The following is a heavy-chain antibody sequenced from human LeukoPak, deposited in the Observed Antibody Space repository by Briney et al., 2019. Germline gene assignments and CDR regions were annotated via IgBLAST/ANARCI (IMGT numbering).Heavy chain of an antibody. J-gene: IGHJ4*02. CDR2: IRSKAYGGTT. V-gene: IGHV3-49*04. Sequence: GGSLRLSCTASGFTFGDYAMSWVRQAPGKGLEWVGFIRSKAYGGTTEYAASVKGRFTILRDDSKSIAYLQMNSLKTEDTAVYYCTRGSGWRGFDYWGQGTLVTVSS. D-gene: IGHD6-19*01. CDR1: GFTFGDYA. CDR3: TRGSGWRGFDY.